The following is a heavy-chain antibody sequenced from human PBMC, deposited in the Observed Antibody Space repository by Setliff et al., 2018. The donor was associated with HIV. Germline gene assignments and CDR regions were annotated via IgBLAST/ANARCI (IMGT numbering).Heavy chain of an antibody. CDR1: GSSISDHYW. Sequence: SETLSLTCSVSGSSISDHYWWAWVRQAPGKGLEYIGTIFHRGGTFNNPSLKSRVTMSVDTSKNQFSLKLTSVTAADTAIYYCLRETGVNVAADGRGYHTFDWWGRGTMVTVS. CDR3: LRETGVNVAADGRGYHTFDW. D-gene: IGHD2-8*02. J-gene: IGHJ3*01. V-gene: IGHV4-38-2*02. CDR2: IFHRGGT.